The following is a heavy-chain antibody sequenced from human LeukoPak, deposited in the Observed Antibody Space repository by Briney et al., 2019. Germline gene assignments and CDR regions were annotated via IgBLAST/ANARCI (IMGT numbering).Heavy chain of an antibody. CDR1: GFTFSSYA. D-gene: IGHD2-2*01. CDR2: ISGSGGST. Sequence: GGSLRLSCAASGFTFSSYAMSWVRQAPGKGLEWVSAISGSGGSTYYADSVKGRFTISRDNSKNTLYLQMNSLRAEDTAVYYCAADCSSTSCLGYWGLGTLVTVSS. CDR3: AADCSSTSCLGY. V-gene: IGHV3-23*01. J-gene: IGHJ4*02.